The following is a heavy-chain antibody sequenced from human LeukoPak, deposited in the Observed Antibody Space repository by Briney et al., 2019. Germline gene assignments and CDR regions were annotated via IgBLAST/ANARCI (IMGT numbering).Heavy chain of an antibody. Sequence: GGSLRLSCAASGFTFSSYEMNWVRQAPGKGLEWVSYISSSGSTIYYADSVKGRFNISRDNAKNSVYLQMDSLRAKDTAVYYCARGYNYYYYMDVWGKGTTVTVAS. CDR3: ARGYNYYYYMDV. J-gene: IGHJ6*03. CDR2: ISSSGSTI. CDR1: GFTFSSYE. V-gene: IGHV3-48*03.